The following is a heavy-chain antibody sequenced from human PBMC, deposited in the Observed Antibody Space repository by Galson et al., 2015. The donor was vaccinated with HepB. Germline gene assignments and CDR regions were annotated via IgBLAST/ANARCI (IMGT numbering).Heavy chain of an antibody. CDR2: INPNSGGT. J-gene: IGHJ5*02. Sequence: SVKVSCKASGYTFTGYYMHWVRQAPGQGLEWMGRINPNSGGTNYAQKFQGRVTMTRDTSISTAYMELSRLRSDDTAVYYCARDDYSNYGSDNWFDPWGQGTLVTVSS. CDR1: GYTFTGYY. V-gene: IGHV1-2*06. D-gene: IGHD4-11*01. CDR3: ARDDYSNYGSDNWFDP.